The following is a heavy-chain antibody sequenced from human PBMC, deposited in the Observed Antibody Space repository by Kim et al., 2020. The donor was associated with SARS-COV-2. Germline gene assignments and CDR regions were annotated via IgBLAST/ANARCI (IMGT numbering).Heavy chain of an antibody. J-gene: IGHJ4*02. Sequence: GGSLRLSCAASGFTFDDYTMHWVRQAPGKGLEWVSLISWDGGSTYYADSVKGRFTISRDNSKNSLYLQMNSLRTEDTALYYCAKDKQEYSYGPGFDYWGQGTLVTVSS. CDR1: GFTFDDYT. CDR3: AKDKQEYSYGPGFDY. CDR2: ISWDGGST. V-gene: IGHV3-43*01. D-gene: IGHD5-18*01.